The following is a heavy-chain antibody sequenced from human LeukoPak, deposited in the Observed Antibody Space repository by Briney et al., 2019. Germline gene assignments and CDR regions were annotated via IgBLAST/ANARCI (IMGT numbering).Heavy chain of an antibody. V-gene: IGHV3-7*01. Sequence: GGSLRLSCAASGFTFSSYWMSWVRQAPGKGLEWVANIKQDGSEKYYVDSVKGRSTISRDNAKNSLYLQMNSLRAEDTAVYYCARSSSGSGGYYMDVWGKGTTVTVSS. J-gene: IGHJ6*03. CDR2: IKQDGSEK. D-gene: IGHD1-26*01. CDR1: GFTFSSYW. CDR3: ARSSSGSGGYYMDV.